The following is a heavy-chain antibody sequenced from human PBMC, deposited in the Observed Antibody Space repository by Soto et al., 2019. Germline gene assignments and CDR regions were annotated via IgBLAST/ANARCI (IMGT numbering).Heavy chain of an antibody. CDR2: VSGSGAKT. V-gene: IGHV3-23*01. Sequence: EVQLLESGGGLVQPGGSLRLSCTASGFTFSTYAMTWVRQAPGKGLEWASTVSGSGAKTYYAGSVRGRFTISRDNSKDTLYLQMNSLTAEDTATYYCTRDWTGNTCPCMDVWGQGTTVTVSS. J-gene: IGHJ6*02. CDR1: GFTFSTYA. D-gene: IGHD2-8*02. CDR3: TRDWTGNTCPCMDV.